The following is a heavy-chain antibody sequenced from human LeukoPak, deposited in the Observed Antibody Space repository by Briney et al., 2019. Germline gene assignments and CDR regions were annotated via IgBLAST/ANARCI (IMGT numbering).Heavy chain of an antibody. J-gene: IGHJ5*02. V-gene: IGHV1-2*02. CDR2: INPTGGGA. Sequence: ASVKVSCKASGYTFTGYYIHWVRQAPGQGLEWMGWINPTGGGANSAQKFQGRVTMTRDTSISTAYMELSGLRSDDTAVYYCARGVYDSSEGNWFDPWGQGTLVTVSS. CDR3: ARGVYDSSEGNWFDP. D-gene: IGHD3-22*01. CDR1: GYTFTGYY.